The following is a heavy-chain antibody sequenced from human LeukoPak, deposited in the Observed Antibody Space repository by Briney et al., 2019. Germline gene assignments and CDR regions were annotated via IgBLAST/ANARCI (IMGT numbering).Heavy chain of an antibody. V-gene: IGHV3-15*01. CDR2: IKSKTDGGTT. Sequence: GESLKISCAASGFTVTNAWMSWVRQAPGKGLEWVGRIKSKTDGGTTDYAAPVKGRFTISRDDSKNTLYLQMNSLKTEDTAVYYCSATVGTIAGLDYWGQGTLVTVSS. CDR3: SATVGTIAGLDY. D-gene: IGHD5-12*01. CDR1: GFTVTNAW. J-gene: IGHJ4*02.